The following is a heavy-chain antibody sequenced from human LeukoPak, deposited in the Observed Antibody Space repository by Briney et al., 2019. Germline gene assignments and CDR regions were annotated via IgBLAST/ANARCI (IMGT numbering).Heavy chain of an antibody. CDR1: GFTFSSYA. CDR3: ARSGRFLEWLLYRECFDY. V-gene: IGHV3-23*01. CDR2: ISGSGGST. D-gene: IGHD3-3*01. J-gene: IGHJ4*02. Sequence: GGSLRLSCAASGFTFSSYAMSWVRQAPGKGLEWVSAISGSGGSTYYADSVKGRFTISRDNSKNTLYLQMNSLRAEDTAVYYCARSGRFLEWLLYRECFDYWGQGTLVTVSS.